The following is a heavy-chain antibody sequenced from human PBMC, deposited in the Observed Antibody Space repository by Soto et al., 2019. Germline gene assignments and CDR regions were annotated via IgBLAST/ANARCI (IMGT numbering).Heavy chain of an antibody. V-gene: IGHV4-39*01. CDR2: IDNGGNT. D-gene: IGHD2-21*01. Sequence: PSETLSLTCTVSGRTFSINADFWYLAWIRQPPGKGLEWIGSIDNGGNTYYNPPLKSRVIISADTSKNQFSLSLNSVTAADTAVYYSVKRSLLVAPTWGQGILVTVSS. CDR1: GRTFSINADF. CDR3: VKRSLLVAPT. J-gene: IGHJ4*02.